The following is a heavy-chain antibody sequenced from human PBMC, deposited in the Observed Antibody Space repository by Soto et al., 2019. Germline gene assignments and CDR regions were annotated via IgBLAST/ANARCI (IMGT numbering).Heavy chain of an antibody. CDR1: GDSVSSDITS. CDR2: TYYRSKWFH. V-gene: IGHV6-1*01. CDR3: ARGNALDV. D-gene: IGHD3-10*01. J-gene: IGHJ3*01. Sequence: QGQLQQSGPGLVKPSQTLSLTCAISGDSVSSDITSWNWIRQSPSRGLEWLGRTYYRSKWFHDYAASVKSRITINSDTSKNQFSLELNSMTPEDTAVYYGARGNALDVWGQGTVVTVSS.